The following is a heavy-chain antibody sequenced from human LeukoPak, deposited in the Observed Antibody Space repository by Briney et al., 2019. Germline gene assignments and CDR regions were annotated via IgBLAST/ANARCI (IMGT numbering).Heavy chain of an antibody. Sequence: GGSLRLSCPASGFTFSNNWMSWVRQAPGKGLEWVANINEDGSAKYYLDSVKGRFTISRDNAKNSLYLQMNSLRAEDRAVYYCASQKSGSQGGYFDYWGQGILVTVSS. D-gene: IGHD1-26*01. CDR2: INEDGSAK. J-gene: IGHJ4*02. CDR3: ASQKSGSQGGYFDY. V-gene: IGHV3-7*01. CDR1: GFTFSNNW.